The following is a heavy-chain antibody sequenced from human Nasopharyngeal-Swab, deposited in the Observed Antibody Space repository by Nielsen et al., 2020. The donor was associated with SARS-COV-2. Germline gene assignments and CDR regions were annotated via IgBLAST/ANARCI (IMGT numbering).Heavy chain of an antibody. Sequence: SETLSLTCAVYGGSFSGYYWSWIRQPPGKGLEWIGEINHSGSTNYNPSLKRRVTISVDTSKNQFSLKLSSVTAADTAVYYCARGASIAVAGILLPDYYYYMDVWGKGTTVTVSS. CDR2: INHSGST. V-gene: IGHV4-34*01. J-gene: IGHJ6*03. CDR3: ARGASIAVAGILLPDYYYYMDV. CDR1: GGSFSGYY. D-gene: IGHD6-19*01.